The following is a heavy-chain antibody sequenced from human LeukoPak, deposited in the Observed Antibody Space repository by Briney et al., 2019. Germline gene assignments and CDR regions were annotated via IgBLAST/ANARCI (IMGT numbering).Heavy chain of an antibody. Sequence: PGGSLRLSCAASGFTFSSYAMSWVRQAPGKGLEGVSAISGSGGSTYYADSVKGQFTISRDNSKNTLYLQMNSLRAEDTAVYYCAKDRATVRGSEFDYWGQGTLVTVSS. V-gene: IGHV3-23*01. J-gene: IGHJ4*02. CDR3: AKDRATVRGSEFDY. D-gene: IGHD1-26*01. CDR2: ISGSGGST. CDR1: GFTFSSYA.